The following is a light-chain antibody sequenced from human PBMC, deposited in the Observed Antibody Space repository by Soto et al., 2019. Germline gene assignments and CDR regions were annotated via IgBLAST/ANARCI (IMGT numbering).Light chain of an antibody. V-gene: IGKV3-11*01. CDR2: DAS. CDR3: QQRSNWFRT. J-gene: IGKJ4*01. Sequence: EIVLTQSPATLSLSPGERATLSCRASQSVNNFLVWYQQRPGQAPRLLIYDASKRATGIPARFTGSGSGTDFTLTISSLEPEDFAVYYCQQRSNWFRTFGGGTRVEIK. CDR1: QSVNNF.